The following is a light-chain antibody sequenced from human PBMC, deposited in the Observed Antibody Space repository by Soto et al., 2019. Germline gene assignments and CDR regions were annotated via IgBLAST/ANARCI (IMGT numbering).Light chain of an antibody. V-gene: IGKV3-20*01. Sequence: VLTQTPCTLTLSRGARAPLSCRASQSVSRIFLAWFQQKPGQTPRLLIYGASNRATGIPDRFSGSGSGTDFTLTISRVEPEDFAVYYCQQYGGSPWTFGQGTIVDIK. CDR1: QSVSRIF. CDR3: QQYGGSPWT. J-gene: IGKJ1*01. CDR2: GAS.